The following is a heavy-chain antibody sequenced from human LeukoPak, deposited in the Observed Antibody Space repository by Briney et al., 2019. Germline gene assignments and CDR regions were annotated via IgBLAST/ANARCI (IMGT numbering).Heavy chain of an antibody. CDR2: ISDTGNT. V-gene: IGHV3-23*01. D-gene: IGHD2-15*01. CDR3: AKAPVTTCRGAFCYPFDY. CDR1: GFTLSSYA. J-gene: IGHJ4*02. Sequence: GGSLRLSCAASGFTLSSYAMSWVRQAPGKGLEWVSAISDTGNTYHADSVKGRFTFSRDSSKNTLFLQMNRLRPEDAAVYYCAKAPVTTCRGAFCYPFDYWGLGTLVTVSS.